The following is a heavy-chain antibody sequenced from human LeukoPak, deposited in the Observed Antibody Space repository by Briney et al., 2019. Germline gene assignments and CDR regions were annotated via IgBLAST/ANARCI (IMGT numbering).Heavy chain of an antibody. V-gene: IGHV3-23*01. CDR2: ISGSGGST. D-gene: IGHD3-9*01. CDR1: GFSFSGCW. CDR3: AKDQGLRYFDWLSNYFDY. Sequence: GGSLRLSCAASGFSFSGCWMNWVRQAPGKGLEWVSAISGSGGSTYYADSVKGRFTISRDNSKNTLYLQMNSLRAEDTAVYYCAKDQGLRYFDWLSNYFDYWGQGTLVTVSS. J-gene: IGHJ4*02.